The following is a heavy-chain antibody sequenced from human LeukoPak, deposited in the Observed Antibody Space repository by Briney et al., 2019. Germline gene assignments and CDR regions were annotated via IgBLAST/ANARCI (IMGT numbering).Heavy chain of an antibody. CDR2: INPNSGGT. J-gene: IGHJ5*02. CDR1: GYTFTGYY. V-gene: IGHV1-2*02. CDR3: AGALFGVAISALGWFDP. Sequence: ASVKVSCKASGYTFTGYYMHWVRQAPGQGLEWMGWINPNSGGTNYAQKFQGRVTMTRDTSISTAYMELSRLRSDDTAVYYCAGALFGVAISALGWFDPWGQGTLVTVSS. D-gene: IGHD3-3*01.